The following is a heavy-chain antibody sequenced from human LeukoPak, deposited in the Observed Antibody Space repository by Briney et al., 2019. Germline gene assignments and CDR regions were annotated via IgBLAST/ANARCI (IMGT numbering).Heavy chain of an antibody. CDR2: INHSGST. Sequence: SETLSLTCTVSGGSISSSNYYWSWIRQPPGKGLEWIGEINHSGSTNYNPSLKSRVTISVDTSKNQFSLKLSSVTAADTAVYYCARTPPTYDLWSGYHRPYYYYYMDVWGKGTTVTVSS. CDR1: GGSISSSNYY. V-gene: IGHV4-39*07. CDR3: ARTPPTYDLWSGYHRPYYYYYMDV. J-gene: IGHJ6*03. D-gene: IGHD3-3*01.